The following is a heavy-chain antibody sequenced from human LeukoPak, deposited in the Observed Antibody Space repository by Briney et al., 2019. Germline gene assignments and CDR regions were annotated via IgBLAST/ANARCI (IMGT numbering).Heavy chain of an antibody. V-gene: IGHV5-51*01. Sequence: GESLKISCQASGYRFTTDYIGWVRQMPGKGLEWMGIIYPDDSETNYSPSFQGQVSMSVDKSITTAYLQWSSLKASDTAIYYCARQAYGSHFDAFDIWGQGTMVTVSS. CDR2: IYPDDSET. D-gene: IGHD3-22*01. CDR3: ARQAYGSHFDAFDI. CDR1: GYRFTTDY. J-gene: IGHJ3*02.